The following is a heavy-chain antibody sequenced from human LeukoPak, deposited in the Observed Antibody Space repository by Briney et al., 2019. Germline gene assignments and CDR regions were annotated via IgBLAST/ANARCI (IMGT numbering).Heavy chain of an antibody. Sequence: GASVTVSCMASAYSFSTYDFHWVRQAAGQGLEWMGWMNSDSGNTGYAQKCQGRVTITRNTSISTAYMELSSLKSDDTAVYYCARRLGLRWDLQAFDIWGQGTMVTVSS. J-gene: IGHJ3*02. CDR2: MNSDSGNT. CDR1: AYSFSTYD. D-gene: IGHD4-23*01. CDR3: ARRLGLRWDLQAFDI. V-gene: IGHV1-8*03.